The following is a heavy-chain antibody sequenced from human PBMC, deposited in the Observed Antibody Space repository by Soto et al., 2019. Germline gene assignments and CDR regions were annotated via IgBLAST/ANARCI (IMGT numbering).Heavy chain of an antibody. CDR3: ARTLYSYGPRFDY. D-gene: IGHD5-18*01. CDR2: IYYSGST. Sequence: SETLSLTCTVSGVTIISYYWSWIRQPPGKGLEWIGYIYYSGSTNYNPSLKSRVTISVDTSKNQFSLKLSSVTAAGTAVYYCARTLYSYGPRFDYWGQGTLVTVSS. CDR1: GVTIISYY. J-gene: IGHJ4*02. V-gene: IGHV4-59*01.